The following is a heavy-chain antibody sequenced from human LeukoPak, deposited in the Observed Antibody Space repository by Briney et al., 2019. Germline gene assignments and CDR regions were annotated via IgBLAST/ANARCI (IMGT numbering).Heavy chain of an antibody. D-gene: IGHD3-22*01. Sequence: ASVKVSCKVSGYALTELSMHWVRQAPGKGLEWMGGFDPEDGETIYAQKFQGRVTMTEDTSTDTAYMELSSLRSEDTAVYYCARGEYYDSGYLSRKDADWYFDLWGRGTLVTVSS. J-gene: IGHJ2*01. CDR3: ARGEYYDSGYLSRKDADWYFDL. CDR1: GYALTELS. CDR2: FDPEDGET. V-gene: IGHV1-24*01.